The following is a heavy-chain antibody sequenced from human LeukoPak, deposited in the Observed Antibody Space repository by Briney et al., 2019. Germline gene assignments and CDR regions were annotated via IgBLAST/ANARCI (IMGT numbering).Heavy chain of an antibody. CDR1: GYTFIGYY. V-gene: IGHV1-2*02. CDR2: INPNSGGT. J-gene: IGHJ4*02. Sequence: GASVKVSCKASGYTFIGYYMHWVRPAPGQGLEWMGWINPNSGGTNYAQKFQGRVTMTRDTSISTAYMELSRLRSDDTAVYYCARASKRGGDCYSFDYWGQGTLVTVSS. CDR3: ARASKRGGDCYSFDY. D-gene: IGHD2-21*02.